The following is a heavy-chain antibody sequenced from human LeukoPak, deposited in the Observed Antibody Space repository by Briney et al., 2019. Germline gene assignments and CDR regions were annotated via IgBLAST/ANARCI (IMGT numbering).Heavy chain of an antibody. D-gene: IGHD6-6*01. CDR3: ARGRSEYGGSSSRWFDP. CDR2: INHSGST. V-gene: IGHV4-34*01. Sequence: SETLSLTCAVYGGSFSGYYWSWIRQPPGKGLEWIGEINHSGSTNYNPSLKSRVTISVDTSKNQFSLKLSSVTAADTAVYYCARGRSEYGGSSSRWFDPWGQGTLVTVSS. CDR1: GGSFSGYY. J-gene: IGHJ5*02.